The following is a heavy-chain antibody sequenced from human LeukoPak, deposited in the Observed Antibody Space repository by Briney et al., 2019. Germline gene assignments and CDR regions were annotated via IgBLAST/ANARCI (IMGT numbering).Heavy chain of an antibody. Sequence: KPSETLSLTGTVSGGSISSYYWSWIRQPPGKGLEWIGYIYYSGSTNYNPSLKSRVTISVDTSKNQFSLKLSSVTAADTAVYYCARSQAVANYYFDYWGQGTLVTVSS. CDR3: ARSQAVANYYFDY. J-gene: IGHJ4*02. CDR1: GGSISSYY. D-gene: IGHD6-19*01. V-gene: IGHV4-59*01. CDR2: IYYSGST.